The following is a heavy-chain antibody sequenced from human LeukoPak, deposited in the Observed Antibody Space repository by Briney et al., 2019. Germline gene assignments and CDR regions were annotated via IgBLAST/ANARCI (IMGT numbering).Heavy chain of an antibody. CDR3: APPLRVSGSYYAGYFQH. D-gene: IGHD3-10*01. CDR2: XXGXXGXT. CDR1: GXXXXXXX. J-gene: IGHJ1*01. Sequence: PGGSLRLSCAAXGXXXXXXXXXXXXXAXXXXLXXVXXXXGXXGXTXYXXXVKGRFTXSXDNSKNTLYLQMDSLRADDTAVXYCAPPLRVSGSYYAGYFQHWGQGTLVTVSS. V-gene: IGHV3-23*01.